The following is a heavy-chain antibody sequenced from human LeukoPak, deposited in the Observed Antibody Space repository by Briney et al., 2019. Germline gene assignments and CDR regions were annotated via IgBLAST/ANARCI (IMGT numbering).Heavy chain of an antibody. Sequence: SETLSLTCAVYGGSFSGYYWSWIRQPPGKGLEWIGEINHSGSTNYNPSLKSRVTISVDTSKNQFSLKLSSVTAADTALYYCARVGRQQIGYWGQGTLVTVSS. CDR2: INHSGST. CDR3: ARVGRQQIGY. CDR1: GGSFSGYY. J-gene: IGHJ4*02. V-gene: IGHV4-34*01. D-gene: IGHD6-13*01.